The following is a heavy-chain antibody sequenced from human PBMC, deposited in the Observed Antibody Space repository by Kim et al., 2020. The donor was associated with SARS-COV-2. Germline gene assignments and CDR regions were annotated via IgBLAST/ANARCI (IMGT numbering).Heavy chain of an antibody. J-gene: IGHJ4*02. CDR1: GFTFSDYA. CDR2: IRSKGYDGTT. V-gene: IGHV3-49*04. D-gene: IGHD5-12*01. Sequence: GGSLRLSCTASGFTFSDYAMSWVRQAPGKGLEWVGFIRSKGYDGTTEYSASVKARFTIPRDDSTSLAYLQMNSLKTEDIAGYYRTRDVRELSRRDGYDLGYWGQGTLVTVSS. CDR3: TRDVRELSRRDGYDLGY.